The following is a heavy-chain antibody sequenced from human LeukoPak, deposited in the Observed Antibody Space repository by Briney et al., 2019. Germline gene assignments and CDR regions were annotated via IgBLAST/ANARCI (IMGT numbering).Heavy chain of an antibody. Sequence: GGSLRLSCAASGFTFSSYGMHWVRQAPGKGLEWVAFIRYDGSNKYYADSMKGRFTISRDNSKNTLYLQMNSLRAEDTAVYYCAKDYSNYYYYDYYMDVWGKGTTATVSS. D-gene: IGHD4-11*01. CDR3: AKDYSNYYYYDYYMDV. CDR2: IRYDGSNK. V-gene: IGHV3-30*02. J-gene: IGHJ6*03. CDR1: GFTFSSYG.